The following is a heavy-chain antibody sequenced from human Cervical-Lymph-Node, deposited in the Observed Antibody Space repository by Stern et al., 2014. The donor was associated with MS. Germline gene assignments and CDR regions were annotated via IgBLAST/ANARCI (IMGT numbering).Heavy chain of an antibody. CDR2: LNPSSGAT. CDR1: GYKFTAYY. J-gene: IGHJ4*02. Sequence: DQLVESGAEVKKPGASVKVSCRPSGYKFTAYYIHWVRQAPGKGLTWMGRLNPSSGATDLAQTFQGMVTMTRDTSISTAYMELTGLTPGDTAVYYCARSITVTPLEFWGQGTLVAVSS. CDR3: ARSITVTPLEF. D-gene: IGHD4-17*01. V-gene: IGHV1-2*06.